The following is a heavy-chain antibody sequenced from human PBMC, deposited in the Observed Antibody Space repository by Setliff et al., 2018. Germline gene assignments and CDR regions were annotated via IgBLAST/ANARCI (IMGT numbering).Heavy chain of an antibody. D-gene: IGHD3-10*01. V-gene: IGHV4-61*09. CDR1: GGSISSGSYY. CDR2: IYTSGST. CDR3: ARDCYYGSGSYLGRSGSYYYYYGMDV. J-gene: IGHJ6*02. Sequence: PSETLSLTCTVSGGSISSGSYYWSWIRQHAGKGLEWIGHIYTSGSTNYNPSLKSRVTISVDTSKNQFSLKLSSVTAAYTAVYYCARDCYYGSGSYLGRSGSYYYYYGMDVWGQGTTVTVS.